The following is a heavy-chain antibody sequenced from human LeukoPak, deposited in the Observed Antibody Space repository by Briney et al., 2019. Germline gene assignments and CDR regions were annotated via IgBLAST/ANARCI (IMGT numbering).Heavy chain of an antibody. V-gene: IGHV1-8*01. J-gene: IGHJ4*02. CDR3: ARGPTVGITFGGVIVTDFDY. CDR2: MNPNSGNT. Sequence: ASVKVSCKASGYTFTSYDINWVRQATGQGLEWMGRMNPNSGNTGYAQKFQGRVTMTRNTSISTAYMELSSLRSEDTAVYYCARGPTVGITFGGVIVTDFDYWGQGTLVTVSS. D-gene: IGHD3-16*02. CDR1: GYTFTSYD.